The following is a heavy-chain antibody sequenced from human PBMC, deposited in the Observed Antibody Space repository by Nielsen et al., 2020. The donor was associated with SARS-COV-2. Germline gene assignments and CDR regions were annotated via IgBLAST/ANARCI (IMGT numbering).Heavy chain of an antibody. D-gene: IGHD3-22*01. J-gene: IGHJ4*02. V-gene: IGHV1-18*01. CDR3: ARDYDSSGYYYPFDY. CDR2: ISAYNGNT. CDR1: GYTFTSYG. Sequence: ASVKVSCKASGYTFTSYGISWVRQAPGQGLEWMGWISAYNGNTNYAQKLQGRVTMTTDTSTSTAYMELRSLRSDDTAVYYCARDYDSSGYYYPFDYWGQGTLVTVSS.